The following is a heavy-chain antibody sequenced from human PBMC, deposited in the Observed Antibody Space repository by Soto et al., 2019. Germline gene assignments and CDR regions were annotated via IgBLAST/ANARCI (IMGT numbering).Heavy chain of an antibody. CDR1: GDAFSSYA. V-gene: IGHV1-69*01. Sequence: QVQLIQSGAAVKKPGSSVKVSCNTSGDAFSSYAMSWVRQGPGQGLEWMGGIIPMFGTPIYTEKFQGRVTITADETTRAVYMELRSLTSDDSAVYYCARSYSVTTSSYYGMDVWGQGTTIIVS. CDR3: ARSYSVTTSSYYGMDV. CDR2: IIPMFGTP. D-gene: IGHD4-17*01. J-gene: IGHJ6*02.